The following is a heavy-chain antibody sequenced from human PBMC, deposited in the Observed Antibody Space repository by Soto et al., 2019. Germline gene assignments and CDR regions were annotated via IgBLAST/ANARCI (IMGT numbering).Heavy chain of an antibody. J-gene: IGHJ6*02. V-gene: IGHV4-39*01. CDR3: SILHGYCISTSCYGYYVMDV. Sequence: SETLSLTCTVSGGSISSGGYYWSWIRQHPGKGLEWIGYIYYSGSTYYNPSLKSRVTMSVDTSKNQFSLKLSSVTAADTAVYYFSILHGYCISTSCYGYYVMDVWGQGTTVTVSS. CDR2: IYYSGST. D-gene: IGHD2-2*01. CDR1: GGSISSGGYY.